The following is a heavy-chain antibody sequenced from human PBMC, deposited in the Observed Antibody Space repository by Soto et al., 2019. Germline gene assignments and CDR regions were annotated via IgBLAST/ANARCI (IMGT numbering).Heavy chain of an antibody. V-gene: IGHV4-4*07. D-gene: IGHD1-1*01. J-gene: IGHJ5*02. CDR1: GASISGFY. CDR2: IYATGTT. Sequence: SETLSLTCTVSGASISGFYWSWIRKSAGKGLEWIGRIYATGTTDYNPSLKSRVMMSVDTSKKQFSLKLRSVTAADTAVCYCVRDGTKTLRDWFDPWGQGISVTVSS. CDR3: VRDGTKTLRDWFDP.